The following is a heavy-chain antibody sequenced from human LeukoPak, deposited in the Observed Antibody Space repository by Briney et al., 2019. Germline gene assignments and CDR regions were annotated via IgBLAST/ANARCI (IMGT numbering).Heavy chain of an antibody. Sequence: TGGSLRLSCEASGFTFSRYWMHWVRQAPGKGLVWVSRIKSDGKTYYADSVKGRFTISRDNAKNTVSLQMDSLRAEDTGVYYCARAPSEVGGYYPEYFRHWGQGTLVTVSS. CDR3: ARAPSEVGGYYPEYFRH. V-gene: IGHV3-74*01. CDR2: IKSDGKT. D-gene: IGHD3-22*01. J-gene: IGHJ1*01. CDR1: GFTFSRYW.